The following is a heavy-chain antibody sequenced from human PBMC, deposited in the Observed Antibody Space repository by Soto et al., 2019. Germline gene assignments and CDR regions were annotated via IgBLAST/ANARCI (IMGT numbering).Heavy chain of an antibody. CDR1: GFTFSSYW. V-gene: IGHV3-74*01. J-gene: IGHJ6*03. CDR2: INSDGSST. D-gene: IGHD2-2*01. CDR3: ARCSSTHFYYYYMDV. Sequence: GGSLRLSCAASGFTFSSYWMHWVRQAPGKGLVWVSRINSDGSSTSYADSVKGRFTISRDNAKNTLYLQMNSLRAEDTAVYYCARCSSTHFYYYYMDVWGKGTTVTVSS.